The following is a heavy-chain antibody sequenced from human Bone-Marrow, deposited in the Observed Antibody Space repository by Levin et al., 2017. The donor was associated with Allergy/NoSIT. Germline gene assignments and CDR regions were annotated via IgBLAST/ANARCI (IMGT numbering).Heavy chain of an antibody. CDR2: IYYSGST. CDR1: GGSISSYY. Sequence: SETLSLTCTVSGGSISSYYWSWIRQPPGKGLEWIGYIYYSGSTNYNPSLKSRVTISVDTSKNQFSLKLSSVTAADTAVYYCARDLRTDYGDYVYAFDIWGQGTMVTVSS. D-gene: IGHD4-17*01. V-gene: IGHV4-59*01. CDR3: ARDLRTDYGDYVYAFDI. J-gene: IGHJ3*02.